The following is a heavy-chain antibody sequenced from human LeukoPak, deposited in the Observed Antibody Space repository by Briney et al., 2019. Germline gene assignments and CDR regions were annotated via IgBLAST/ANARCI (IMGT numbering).Heavy chain of an antibody. V-gene: IGHV1-24*01. CDR3: ARLARSSPGYSSGPNWFDP. J-gene: IGHJ5*02. Sequence: GASVKVSCKVSGYTLTELSMHWVRQAPGKGLEWMGGFDPEDGETIYAQKFQGRVTMTEDTSTDTAYMELSSLKASDTAMYYCARLARSSPGYSSGPNWFDPWGQGTLVTVSS. D-gene: IGHD6-19*01. CDR2: FDPEDGET. CDR1: GYTLTELS.